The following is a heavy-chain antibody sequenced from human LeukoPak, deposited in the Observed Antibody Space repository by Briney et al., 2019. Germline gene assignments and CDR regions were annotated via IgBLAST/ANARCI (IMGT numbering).Heavy chain of an antibody. D-gene: IGHD1-26*01. V-gene: IGHV3-33*01. J-gene: IGHJ4*02. CDR3: ARTQSGSDYGGPDY. CDR1: GFTFSSYG. Sequence: PGGSLRLSCAASGFTFSSYGMHWVRQAPGKGLEWVAVIWYDGSNKYYADSVKGRFTISRDNSKNTLYLQMNSLRAEDTAVYYGARTQSGSDYGGPDYWGQGTLVTVSS. CDR2: IWYDGSNK.